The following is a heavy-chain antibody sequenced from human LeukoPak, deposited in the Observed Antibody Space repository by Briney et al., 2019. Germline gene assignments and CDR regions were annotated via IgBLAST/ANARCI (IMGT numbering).Heavy chain of an antibody. D-gene: IGHD2-2*01. V-gene: IGHV3-7*01. Sequence: GGSLRLSCAASGFTFSNDWMTWVRQAPGRGLEWVANIKQDESEKYYVDSVKGRFTISRDNAKNSLYPQMNSLRAEDTAVYYCARFVVLPAAPGGWFDPWGQGTLVTVSS. CDR2: IKQDESEK. CDR3: ARFVVLPAAPGGWFDP. CDR1: GFTFSNDW. J-gene: IGHJ5*02.